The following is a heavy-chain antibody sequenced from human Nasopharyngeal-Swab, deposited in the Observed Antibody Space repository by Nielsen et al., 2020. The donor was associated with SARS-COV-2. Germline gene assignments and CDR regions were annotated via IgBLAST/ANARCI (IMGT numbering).Heavy chain of an antibody. V-gene: IGHV4-39*07. CDR2: IYYNGIT. CDR1: GGSMTSNNYY. D-gene: IGHD3-3*01. CDR3: ARAIKIFGAVVGSFDP. Sequence: SETLSLTCSVSGGSMTSNNYYWGWIRQPPEKGLEWIGNIYYNGITYYNPSLKSRVTISLDTSKSQFSQKLTSVTAADTAVYYCARAIKIFGAVVGSFDPWGQGTLVTVSS. J-gene: IGHJ5*02.